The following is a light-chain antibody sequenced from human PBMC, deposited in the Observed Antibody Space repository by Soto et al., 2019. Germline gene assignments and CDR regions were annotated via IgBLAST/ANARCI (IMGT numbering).Light chain of an antibody. CDR1: QSVSRN. J-gene: IGKJ1*01. Sequence: EIVMTQSPATLSVSPGERATLSCGASQSVSRNLDWYQQKPGQAPRLLIYGASTRATGIPARFSGSGSGTEFTLTISSLPSEDFAVYYCQQYNNWPGTFGQGTKVDIK. CDR2: GAS. CDR3: QQYNNWPGT. V-gene: IGKV3-15*01.